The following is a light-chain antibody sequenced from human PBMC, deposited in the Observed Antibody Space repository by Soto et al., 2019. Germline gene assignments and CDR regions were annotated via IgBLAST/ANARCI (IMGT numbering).Light chain of an antibody. CDR1: SSDVGGYNY. CDR2: EVS. J-gene: IGLJ1*01. CDR3: SSYTSTSTRV. V-gene: IGLV2-14*01. Sequence: QSFLSPPAFVCGSPGQSITISCTGTSSDVGGYNYVSWYQHPPGKAPKLMISEVSNRPSGVSNRFSGSKSGNTASLTISGLQAEDEADYSCSSYTSTSTRVFGTGTKVTVL.